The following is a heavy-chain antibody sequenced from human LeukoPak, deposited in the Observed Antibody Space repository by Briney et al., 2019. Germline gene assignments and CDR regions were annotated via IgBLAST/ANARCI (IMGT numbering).Heavy chain of an antibody. V-gene: IGHV3-30*04. CDR3: ARDRPQPSHRGYYYYGMDV. J-gene: IGHJ6*04. CDR1: GFTFSSYA. Sequence: QPGGSLRLSCAASGFTFSSYAMHWVRQAPGKGLEWVAVISYDGSNKYYADSVKGRFTISRDNSKNTLYLQMNSLRAEDTAVYYCARDRPQPSHRGYYYYGMDVWGKGTTVTVSS. D-gene: IGHD2-2*01. CDR2: ISYDGSNK.